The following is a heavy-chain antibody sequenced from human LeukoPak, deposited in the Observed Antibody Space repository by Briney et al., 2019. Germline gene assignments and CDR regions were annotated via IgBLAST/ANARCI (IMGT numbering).Heavy chain of an antibody. V-gene: IGHV3-30*03. CDR2: ISYDGSNK. D-gene: IGHD6-19*01. CDR3: AREAKQWLVAIDY. CDR1: GFTFSSYG. Sequence: GGSLRLSCAASGFTFSSYGMHWVRQAPGKGLEWVAVISYDGSNKYYADSVKGRFTISRDNSKNTLYLQMNSLRAEDTAVYYCAREAKQWLVAIDYWGQGTLVTVSS. J-gene: IGHJ4*02.